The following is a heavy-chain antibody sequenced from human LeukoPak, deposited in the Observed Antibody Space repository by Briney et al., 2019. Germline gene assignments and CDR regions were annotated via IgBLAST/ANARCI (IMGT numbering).Heavy chain of an antibody. CDR1: GGSISNKY. V-gene: IGHV4-59*12. CDR2: IYYSGST. D-gene: IGHD1-1*01. J-gene: IGHJ4*02. CDR3: ARDGGTRGFDY. Sequence: PSETLSLTCTVSGGSISNKYWSWIRQPPGKGLEWIGYIYYSGSTNYNPSLKSRVTILVDTSKNQFSLKLSSVTAADTAVYYCARDGGTRGFDYWGQGTLVTASS.